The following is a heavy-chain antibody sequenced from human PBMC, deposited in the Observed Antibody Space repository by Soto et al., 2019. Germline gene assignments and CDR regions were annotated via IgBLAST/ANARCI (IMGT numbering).Heavy chain of an antibody. CDR1: GFTFSSYW. V-gene: IGHV3-7*05. CDR3: ARGGGYRYGAKWGVLSCYHNATIV. CDR2: IKQDGSEK. J-gene: IGHJ6*03. D-gene: IGHD5-18*01. Sequence: GGSLRLSCAASGFTFSSYWMSWVRQAPGKGLEWVANIKQDGSEKYYVDSVKGRFTISRDNAKNSLYLQMNSLRAEDTAVYYCARGGGYRYGAKWGVLSCYHNATIVCCKATTVTGS.